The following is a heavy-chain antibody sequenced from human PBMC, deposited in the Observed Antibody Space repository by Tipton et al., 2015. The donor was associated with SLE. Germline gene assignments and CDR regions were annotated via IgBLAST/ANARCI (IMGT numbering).Heavy chain of an antibody. J-gene: IGHJ6*03. V-gene: IGHV4-59*01. D-gene: IGHD6-13*01. Sequence: TLSLTCTVSGGSISSYYWSWIRQPPGKGLEWIGYIYYSGSTNYNPSLKSRVTISVDTSKNQFSLKLSSVTAADTAVYYCARDVAAVDYYYYYMDVWGKGTTVTVSS. CDR2: IYYSGST. CDR3: ARDVAAVDYYYYYMDV. CDR1: GGSISSYY.